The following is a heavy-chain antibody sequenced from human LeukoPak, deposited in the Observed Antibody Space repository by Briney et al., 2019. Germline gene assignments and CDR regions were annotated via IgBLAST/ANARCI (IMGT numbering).Heavy chain of an antibody. D-gene: IGHD6-13*01. CDR3: ARGSGSSWYLHYYYGMDV. J-gene: IGHJ6*02. CDR2: IYYSGTT. Sequence: SETLSLTCTVSGGSISSSSYYWGWIRQPPGKGLEWIGSIYYSGTTYYNPSLKSRVTISVDTSKNQFSLKLSSVTAADTAVYYCARGSGSSWYLHYYYGMDVWGQGTTVTVSS. CDR1: GGSISSSSYY. V-gene: IGHV4-39*07.